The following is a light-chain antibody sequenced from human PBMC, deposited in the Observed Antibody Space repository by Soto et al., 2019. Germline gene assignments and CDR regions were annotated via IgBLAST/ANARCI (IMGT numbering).Light chain of an antibody. CDR3: QQYGSSSWT. J-gene: IGKJ1*01. Sequence: DIVMTQSPDSLAVSLGERATINCKSSQSVLYSSNNKNYLAWYQQKPGQAPRLLIYGASGRATGIPDRFSGSGSGTEFTLTISRLEPEDFAVYYCQQYGSSSWTFGQGAKVDIK. V-gene: IGKV4-1*01. CDR1: QSVLYSSNNKNY. CDR2: GAS.